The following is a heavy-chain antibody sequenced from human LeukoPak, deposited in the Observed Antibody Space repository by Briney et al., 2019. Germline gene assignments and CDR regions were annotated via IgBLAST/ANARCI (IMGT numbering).Heavy chain of an antibody. CDR3: ARAVRYEVDY. D-gene: IGHD1-1*01. J-gene: IGHJ4*02. V-gene: IGHV3-30-3*01. Sequence: GRSLRLSCAASGFTFSSYAMHWVRQAPGKGLEWVAVISYDGSNKYYADSVKGRFTISRDNSKDTLYLQMNSLRAEDTAVYYCARAVRYEVDYWGQGTLVTVS. CDR2: ISYDGSNK. CDR1: GFTFSSYA.